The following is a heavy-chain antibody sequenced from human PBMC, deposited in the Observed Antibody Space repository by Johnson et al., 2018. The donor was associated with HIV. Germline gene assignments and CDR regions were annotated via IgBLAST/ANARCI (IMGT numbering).Heavy chain of an antibody. CDR2: ISWNSGSI. V-gene: IGHV3-9*01. J-gene: IGHJ3*02. D-gene: IGHD1-14*01. CDR1: GFTFSRYG. CDR3: AKENLSGAFDI. Sequence: VQLVESGGGVVQVGRSLRLSCEASGFTFSRYGMHWVRQAPGKGLEWVSGISWNSGSIGYADSVKGRFTISSDNAKKSLYLQMNSLKAEDTALYYCAKENLSGAFDIWGQGTMVTVSS.